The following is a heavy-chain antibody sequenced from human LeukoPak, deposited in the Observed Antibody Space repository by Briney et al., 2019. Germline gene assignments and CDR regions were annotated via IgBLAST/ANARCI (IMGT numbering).Heavy chain of an antibody. V-gene: IGHV3-11*06. J-gene: IGHJ6*02. CDR1: GFTFSDYY. D-gene: IGHD3-22*01. CDR2: ISSSSSYT. CDR3: ARSGIDSSGYYYIDYYFYYYGMDV. Sequence: GGSLRLSCAASGFTFSDYYMSWIRQAPGKGLEWVSYISSSSSYTNYADSVKGRFTISRDNAKNSLYLQMNSQRAEDTAVYYCARSGIDSSGYYYIDYYFYYYGMDVWGQGTTVTVSS.